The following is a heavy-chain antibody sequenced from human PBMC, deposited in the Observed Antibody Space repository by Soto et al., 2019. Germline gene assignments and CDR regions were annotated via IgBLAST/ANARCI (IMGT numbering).Heavy chain of an antibody. CDR3: ARGQSGYSSGWSPNDY. D-gene: IGHD6-19*01. Sequence: GASVKVSCKASGYTFASYGISWVRQAPGQGLEWMGWISAYNGNTSYAQKYQGRVTMTTNTSISTVYMELSSLRSEDTAVYYCARGQSGYSSGWSPNDYWGQGTLVTVSS. CDR1: GYTFASYG. J-gene: IGHJ4*02. CDR2: ISAYNGNT. V-gene: IGHV1-18*01.